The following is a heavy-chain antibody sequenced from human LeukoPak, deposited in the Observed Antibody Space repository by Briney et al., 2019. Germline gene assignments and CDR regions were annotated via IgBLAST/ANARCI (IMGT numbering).Heavy chain of an antibody. V-gene: IGHV4-34*01. CDR3: ARGLRVLDY. Sequence: NTSETLSLTCAVYGGSFSGYYWSWIRQPPGKGLEWIGEIKHSGSTNYNPSLKSRVTISVDTSKNQFSLKLSSVTAADTAVYYCARGLRVLDYWGQGTLVTVSS. CDR1: GGSFSGYY. J-gene: IGHJ4*02. D-gene: IGHD2-8*01. CDR2: IKHSGST.